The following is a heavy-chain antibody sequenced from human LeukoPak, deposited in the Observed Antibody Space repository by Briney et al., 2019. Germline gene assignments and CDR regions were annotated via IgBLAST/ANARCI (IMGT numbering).Heavy chain of an antibody. CDR3: ARAAAGTYPYYYYGMDV. J-gene: IGHJ6*02. CDR2: INHSGST. CDR1: GGSYSGYY. Sequence: SETLSLTCAVYGGSYSGYYWSWIRQPPGKGLEWIGEINHSGSTNYNPSLKSRVTISVDTSKNQFSLKLSSVTAADTAVYYCARAAAGTYPYYYYGMDVWGQGTTVTVSS. D-gene: IGHD6-13*01. V-gene: IGHV4-34*01.